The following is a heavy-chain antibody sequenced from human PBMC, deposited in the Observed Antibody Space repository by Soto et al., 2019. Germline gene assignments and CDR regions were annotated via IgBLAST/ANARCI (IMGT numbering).Heavy chain of an antibody. V-gene: IGHV3-23*01. CDR3: XKWEXGTMVRGVXXXXXX. Sequence: EVQLWESGGGLAQPGGSLRLSCAASGFTFSTYAMTWVRQAPGKGLEWVSAISASGETTYSADSVEGRFTISRDNSKNXXXXXXXXXXXXXXXXXXXXKWEXGTMVRGVXXXXXXWGQXTLV. D-gene: IGHD3-10*01. J-gene: IGHJ1*01. CDR1: GFTFSTYA. CDR2: ISASGETT.